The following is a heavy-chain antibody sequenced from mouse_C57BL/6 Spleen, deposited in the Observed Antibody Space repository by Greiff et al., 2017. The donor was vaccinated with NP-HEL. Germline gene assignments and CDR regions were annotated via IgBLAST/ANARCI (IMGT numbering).Heavy chain of an antibody. J-gene: IGHJ4*01. CDR1: GFSLTSSG. CDR2: IWGDGST. Sequence: VKLVESGPGLVAPSQSLSITCTVSGFSLTSSGVSWVRQPPGKGLEWLGVIWGDGSTNYHSALISRLSISKDNSKSQVFLKLNSLQTDDTATYYCAKYYGSSYYDAMDYWGQGTSVTVSS. D-gene: IGHD1-1*01. V-gene: IGHV2-3*01. CDR3: AKYYGSSYYDAMDY.